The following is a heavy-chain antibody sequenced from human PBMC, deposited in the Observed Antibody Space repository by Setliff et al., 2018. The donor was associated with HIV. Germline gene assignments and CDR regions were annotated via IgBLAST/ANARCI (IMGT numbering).Heavy chain of an antibody. D-gene: IGHD6-13*01. CDR3: ARLAGQRTIAAADYFFDF. Sequence: SETLSLTCAVSGFSISSGYYWGWIRQPPGKGLEWIGAIYHSGSSYYSPSLKGRVTLFLDSSKNQFSLTLNSLTAADTAVYYCARLAGQRTIAAADYFFDFWGQGALVTVSS. CDR2: IYHSGSS. J-gene: IGHJ4*02. CDR1: GFSISSGYY. V-gene: IGHV4-38-2*01.